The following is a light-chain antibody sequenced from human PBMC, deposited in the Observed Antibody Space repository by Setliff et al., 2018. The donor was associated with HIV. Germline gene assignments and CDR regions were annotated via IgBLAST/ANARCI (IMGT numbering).Light chain of an antibody. J-gene: IGLJ2*01. CDR2: EVS. CDR3: SSYAGNNNFYRL. CDR1: SSDVGGNNY. V-gene: IGLV2-8*01. Sequence: SVLTQPPSASGSTGQSVTISCTGTSSDVGGNNYVSWYQQHPGKAPKLIIYEVSKRPSGVPDRFSGSKSGNTASLTVSGLQTEDEAEYYCSSYAGNNNFYRLFGGGT.